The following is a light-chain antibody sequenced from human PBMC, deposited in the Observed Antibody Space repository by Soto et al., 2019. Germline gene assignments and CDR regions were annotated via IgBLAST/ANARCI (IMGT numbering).Light chain of an antibody. V-gene: IGLV4-69*01. J-gene: IGLJ3*02. Sequence: QPVLTQSPSASASLGASVKLTCTLSSGHSSYAIAWHQQQPEKGPRYLMKLNSDGSHSKGDGIPDRFSGSSSGAERYRTISSLQSEDEADYYCQTWGTGLLVFGGGTKVTVL. CDR2: LNSDGSH. CDR3: QTWGTGLLV. CDR1: SGHSSYA.